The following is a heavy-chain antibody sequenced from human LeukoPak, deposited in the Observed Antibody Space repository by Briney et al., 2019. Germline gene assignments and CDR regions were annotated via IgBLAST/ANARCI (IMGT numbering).Heavy chain of an antibody. J-gene: IGHJ4*02. CDR1: GDSIISSSYY. V-gene: IGHV4-39*07. CDR2: IYYSGST. Sequence: ASETLSLTCTVSGDSIISSSYYWGWIRQPPGKGLEWIGSIYYSGSTYYNASLKSRVTISVDTSKNQFSLKLTSVTAADTAVYYCARARYFDWLPRDYWGQGTLVTVSS. CDR3: ARARYFDWLPRDY. D-gene: IGHD3-9*01.